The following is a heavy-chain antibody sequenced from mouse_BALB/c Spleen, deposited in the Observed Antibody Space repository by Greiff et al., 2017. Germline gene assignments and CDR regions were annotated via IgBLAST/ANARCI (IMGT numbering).Heavy chain of an antibody. J-gene: IGHJ2*01. CDR1: GYTFSSYW. V-gene: IGHV1-9*01. D-gene: IGHD2-4*01. Sequence: QVQLKQSGAELMKPGASVKISCKATGYTFSSYWIEWVKQRPGHGLEWIGEILPGSGSTNYNEKFKGKATFTADTSSNTAYMQLSSLTSEDSAVYYCARSRSTMITTGDYWGQGTTLTVSS. CDR3: ARSRSTMITTGDY. CDR2: ILPGSGST.